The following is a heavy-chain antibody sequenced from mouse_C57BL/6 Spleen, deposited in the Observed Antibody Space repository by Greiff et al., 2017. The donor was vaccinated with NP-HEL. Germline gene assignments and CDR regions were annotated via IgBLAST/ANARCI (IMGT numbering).Heavy chain of an antibody. V-gene: IGHV1-62-2*01. CDR2: FYPGSGSI. J-gene: IGHJ4*01. Sequence: VQLQQSGAELVKPGASVKLSCKASGYTFTEYTIHWVKQRSGQGLEWIGWFYPGSGSIKYNEKFKDKATLTADKSYSTVYMELSRLTSEDSAVYFCARPGPYDYGYYYAMDYWGQGTSVTVSS. CDR3: ARPGPYDYGYYYAMDY. D-gene: IGHD2-4*01. CDR1: GYTFTEYT.